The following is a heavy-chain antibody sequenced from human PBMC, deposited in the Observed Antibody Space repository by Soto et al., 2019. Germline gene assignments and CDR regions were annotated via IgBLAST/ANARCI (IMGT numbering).Heavy chain of an antibody. J-gene: IGHJ4*02. CDR2: IKSKTDGGTT. CDR1: GFTFSNAW. V-gene: IGHV3-15*01. CDR3: TTDIQLWSTIFDY. D-gene: IGHD5-18*01. Sequence: EVQLVESGGGLVKPGGSLRLSCAASGFTFSNAWMSWVRQAPGKGLEWVGRIKSKTDGGTTDYAAPVKGRFTISRDDSKNTLYLQMNSLKTEDTAVCYCTTDIQLWSTIFDYWGQGTLVTVSS.